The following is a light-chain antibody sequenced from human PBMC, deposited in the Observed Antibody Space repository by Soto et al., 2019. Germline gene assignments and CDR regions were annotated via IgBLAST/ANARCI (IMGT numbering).Light chain of an antibody. CDR1: SSDVGGYNY. J-gene: IGLJ1*01. CDR2: DVS. Sequence: QSVLTQPASVSGSPGQSITISCTGTSSDVGGYNYVSWYQQHPGKAPKLMIYDVSNRPSGVSNRFSGSKSGNTASLTISGLQAEDEADYYCSSYTSSSMYSYVFGTGTKVTVL. CDR3: SSYTSSSMYSYV. V-gene: IGLV2-14*01.